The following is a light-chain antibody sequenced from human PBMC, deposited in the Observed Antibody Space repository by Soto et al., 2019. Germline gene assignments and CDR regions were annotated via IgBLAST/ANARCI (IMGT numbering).Light chain of an antibody. CDR2: GAS. J-gene: IGKJ1*01. Sequence: EVVMTQSPATLSVSPGARATLSCRASQSVSSNLAWYQQKPGQAPRLLIYGASTRATGIPARFSGSGSGTEFTLTITSLRSEDFAVYYCQQFNNWPRTFGQGTKVDIK. CDR3: QQFNNWPRT. V-gene: IGKV3-15*01. CDR1: QSVSSN.